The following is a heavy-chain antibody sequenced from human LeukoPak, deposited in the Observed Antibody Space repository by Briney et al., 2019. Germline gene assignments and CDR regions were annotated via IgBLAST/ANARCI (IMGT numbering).Heavy chain of an antibody. Sequence: PGGSLRLSCAASGFTFSTYSMNWVRQAPGKGLEWVAVIWYDGSNKYYADSVKGRFTISRDNSKNTLYLQMNSLRAEDTAMYYCARDRMVTYFDYWGQGTLVTVSS. D-gene: IGHD5-18*01. J-gene: IGHJ4*02. CDR3: ARDRMVTYFDY. V-gene: IGHV3-33*08. CDR2: IWYDGSNK. CDR1: GFTFSTYS.